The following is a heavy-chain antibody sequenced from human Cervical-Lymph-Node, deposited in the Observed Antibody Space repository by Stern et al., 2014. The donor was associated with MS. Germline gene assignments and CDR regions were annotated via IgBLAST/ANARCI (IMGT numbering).Heavy chain of an antibody. Sequence: QVQLVQSGAEVKQPGASVKVYCKASNYTFTAYGISWVRQAPGQGLEWMGWISANSGNTHYAPRFQGRLTMTTDTSTSTGYMELRSLTSDDSAVYYCARELHHPDYWGQGTLVTVSS. CDR2: ISANSGNT. CDR3: ARELHHPDY. D-gene: IGHD5-18*01. J-gene: IGHJ4*02. V-gene: IGHV1-18*01. CDR1: NYTFTAYG.